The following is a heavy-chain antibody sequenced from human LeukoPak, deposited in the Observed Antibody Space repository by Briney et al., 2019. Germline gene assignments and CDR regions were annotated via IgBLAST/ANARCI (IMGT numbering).Heavy chain of an antibody. D-gene: IGHD3-22*01. J-gene: IGHJ4*02. CDR3: ARVVDDSSGYYYDY. CDR1: GGFIGRNAYY. CDR2: MHYSGST. V-gene: IGHV4-39*07. Sequence: SESLSLTCTVSGGFIGRNAYYWGWIRQPPGKGLEWIGSMHYSGSTYYNQSLRSRVTISVDTSKNQFSLKLSSVTAADTAVYYCARVVDDSSGYYYDYWGQGTLVTVSS.